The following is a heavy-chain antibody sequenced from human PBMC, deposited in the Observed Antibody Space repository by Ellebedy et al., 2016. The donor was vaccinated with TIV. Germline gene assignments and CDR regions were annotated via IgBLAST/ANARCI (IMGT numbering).Heavy chain of an antibody. CDR1: GGSISSSSYY. J-gene: IGHJ4*02. CDR3: APGPGIEYFDY. CDR2: IYYSGST. V-gene: IGHV4-39*07. Sequence: GSLRLSCSVSGGSISSSSYYWGWIRQPPGKGLEWIGSIYYSGSTYYNPSLKSRVTISMDTSKNQFSLKLASVTAADTAVYYCAPGPGIEYFDYWGQGTLVTVSS. D-gene: IGHD1-14*01.